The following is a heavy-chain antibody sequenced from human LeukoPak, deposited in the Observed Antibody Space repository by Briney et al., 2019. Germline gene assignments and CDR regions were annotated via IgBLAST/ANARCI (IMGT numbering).Heavy chain of an antibody. CDR1: GFTFSSYS. J-gene: IGHJ4*02. Sequence: GGSLRLSCAASGFTFSSYSMNWVRQAPGKGLEWVSSISSSSSYIYYADSVKGRFTISRDNAKNSLYLQMNSLRAEDTAVYYCAKVPDSSGYYSHWGQGTLVTVSS. CDR3: AKVPDSSGYYSH. CDR2: ISSSSSYI. D-gene: IGHD3-22*01. V-gene: IGHV3-21*04.